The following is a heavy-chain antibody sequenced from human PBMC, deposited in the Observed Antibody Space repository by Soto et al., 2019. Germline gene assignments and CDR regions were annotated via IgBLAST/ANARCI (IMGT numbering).Heavy chain of an antibody. J-gene: IGHJ6*02. CDR3: ARGRGIRWDYYYYGMDA. CDR1: GDSISSGGYS. V-gene: IGHV4-30-2*01. CDR2: IYHSGST. D-gene: IGHD4-17*01. Sequence: SETLSLTCAVSGDSISSGGYSWSWIRQPPGKGLEWIGYIYHSGSTYYNPSLKSRVTISVDRSKNQFSLKLSSVTAADTAVYYCARGRGIRWDYYYYGMDAWGQGTTVTVSS.